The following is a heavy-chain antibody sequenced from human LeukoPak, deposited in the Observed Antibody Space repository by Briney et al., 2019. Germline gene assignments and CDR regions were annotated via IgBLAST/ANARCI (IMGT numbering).Heavy chain of an antibody. CDR2: INPSGGST. Sequence: ASVKVSCKASGYTFTSYYMHWVRQAPGQGLEWMGIINPSGGSTSYAQKFQGRVTMTRDTSTSTVYMQLSSLRSEDTAVYYCASRITAPRFGVVITLLPPDYWGQGTLVTVSS. CDR3: ASRITAPRFGVVITLLPPDY. J-gene: IGHJ4*02. CDR1: GYTFTSYY. D-gene: IGHD3-3*01. V-gene: IGHV1-46*01.